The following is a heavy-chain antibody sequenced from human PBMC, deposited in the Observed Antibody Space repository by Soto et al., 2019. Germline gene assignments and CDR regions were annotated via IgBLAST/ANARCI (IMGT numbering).Heavy chain of an antibody. CDR3: ARDGSGPFDY. V-gene: IGHV3-66*01. Sequence: GGSLRLSCAARGFTVRATDMSWVRQAPGKGLEWIALIHRVENSKYSDSTYYADSVRDRFTISRDNSKNTVDLQMNDLSAEDTAMYYCARDGSGPFDYWGQGSLVTVSS. CDR2: IHRVENSKYSDST. J-gene: IGHJ4*02. D-gene: IGHD6-19*01. CDR1: GFTVRATD.